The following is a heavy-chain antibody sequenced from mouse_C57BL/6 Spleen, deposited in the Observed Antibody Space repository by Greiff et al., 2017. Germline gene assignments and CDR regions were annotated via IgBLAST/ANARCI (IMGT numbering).Heavy chain of an antibody. D-gene: IGHD2-3*01. J-gene: IGHJ1*03. CDR3: ARDRWLLLESYWYFDV. CDR1: GFSLTSYA. V-gene: IGHV2-9-1*01. CDR2: IWTGGGT. Sequence: VQLQESGPGLVAPSQSLSITCTVSGFSLTSYAISWVRQPPGKGLEWLGVIWTGGGTNYNSALKSRRSISKDNSKSQVFLKMNSLQTDDTARYYCARDRWLLLESYWYFDVWGTGTTVTVSS.